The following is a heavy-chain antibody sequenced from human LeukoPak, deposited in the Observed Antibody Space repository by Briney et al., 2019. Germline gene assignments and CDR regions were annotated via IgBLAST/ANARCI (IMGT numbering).Heavy chain of an antibody. CDR1: GFTFSSYW. J-gene: IGHJ4*02. CDR2: INSDGRST. CDR3: ARVQNGDYEDY. D-gene: IGHD4-17*01. V-gene: IGHV3-74*01. Sequence: GGSLRLSCAASGFTFSSYWMPWVRQAPGKGLVWVSRINSDGRSTIYADSVKGRFTISRDNAKNTLYLQMNSLRAEDTAVYYCARVQNGDYEDYWGQGTLVTVSS.